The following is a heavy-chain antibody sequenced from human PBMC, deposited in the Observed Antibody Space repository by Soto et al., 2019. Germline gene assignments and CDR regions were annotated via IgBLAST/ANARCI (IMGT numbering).Heavy chain of an antibody. Sequence: GGSLRLSCAASGFTFSSYAMSWVRQSPGKGLEWVSAISGSGGSTYYADSVKGRFTISRDNSKNTLYLQMNSLRAEDTAVYYCAKDNGDFGVVGHIDYWGQGTLVTVSS. CDR2: ISGSGGST. CDR3: AKDNGDFGVVGHIDY. D-gene: IGHD3-3*01. CDR1: GFTFSSYA. V-gene: IGHV3-23*01. J-gene: IGHJ4*02.